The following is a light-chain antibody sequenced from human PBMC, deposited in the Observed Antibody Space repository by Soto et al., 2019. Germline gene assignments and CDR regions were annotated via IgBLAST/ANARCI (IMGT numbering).Light chain of an antibody. CDR1: SSDVGNYNY. Sequence: QSALTQSASVSGSPGQSITISCTGTSSDVGNYNYVSWYQQHPGEVPKLIIFNVNNRPSGVSNRFSGYKSGNTASLTISGLQAEDEADYYCSSFTSSTTYVFGTGTKVTVL. CDR3: SSFTSSTTYV. J-gene: IGLJ1*01. V-gene: IGLV2-14*01. CDR2: NVN.